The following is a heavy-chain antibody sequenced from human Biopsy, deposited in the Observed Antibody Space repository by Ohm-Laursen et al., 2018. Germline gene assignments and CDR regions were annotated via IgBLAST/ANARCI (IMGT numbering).Heavy chain of an antibody. J-gene: IGHJ4*02. V-gene: IGHV4-59*08. CDR2: VSYSGNT. Sequence: SETLSLTCTVSGVSISSYFWSWIRQPLGKGLEWIGYVSYSGNTKYNPSLKNRVIISADTSKNQFSLKLSSVTAADTAMYYCAAYYYDSSGYFYAFHYWGQGTLVTVSS. CDR1: GVSISSYF. D-gene: IGHD3-22*01. CDR3: AAYYYDSSGYFYAFHY.